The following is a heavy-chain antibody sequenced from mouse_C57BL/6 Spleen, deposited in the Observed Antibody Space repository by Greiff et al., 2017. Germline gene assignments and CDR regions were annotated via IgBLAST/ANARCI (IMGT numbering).Heavy chain of an antibody. V-gene: IGHV1-82*01. CDR2: IYPGDGDT. CDR3: ARRGFTTVDGFDY. Sequence: QVQLQQSGPELVKPGASVKISCKASGYAFSSSWMNWVKQRPGKGLEWIGRIYPGDGDTNYNGKFKGKATLTADKSSSTAYMQLSSLTSEDSAVYFCARRGFTTVDGFDYWGQGTTLTVSS. D-gene: IGHD1-1*01. CDR1: GYAFSSSW. J-gene: IGHJ2*01.